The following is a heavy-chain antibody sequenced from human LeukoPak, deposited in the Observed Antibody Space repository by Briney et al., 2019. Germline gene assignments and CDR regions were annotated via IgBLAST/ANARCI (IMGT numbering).Heavy chain of an antibody. CDR1: GGTFSSYA. CDR2: IIPILGIA. D-gene: IGHD5-18*01. J-gene: IGHJ4*02. Sequence: SVKVSCKASGGTFSSYAISWVRQAPGQGLEWMGRIIPILGIANYAQKFQGRVTITADKSTSTAYMELSSLRSEDTAVYCCARDRGSGYSYGTDYWGQGTLVTVSS. CDR3: ARDRGSGYSYGTDY. V-gene: IGHV1-69*04.